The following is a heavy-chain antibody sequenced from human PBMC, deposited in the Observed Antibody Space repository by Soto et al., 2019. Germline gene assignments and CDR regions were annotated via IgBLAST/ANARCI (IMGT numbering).Heavy chain of an antibody. CDR1: GFTFSLYP. D-gene: IGHD3-22*01. CDR3: VKVSDFYDTSGHYPFDL. V-gene: IGHV3-23*01. CDR2: VDGSGSTS. J-gene: IGHJ2*01. Sequence: GALRLSCAASGFTFSLYPKTWVRQTSEKGLQWLATVDGSGSTSYLADSVRGRFTISRDNSKSTLYLQMSSVRAEDTAIYYCVKVSDFYDTSGHYPFDLWGRGTLVTVSS.